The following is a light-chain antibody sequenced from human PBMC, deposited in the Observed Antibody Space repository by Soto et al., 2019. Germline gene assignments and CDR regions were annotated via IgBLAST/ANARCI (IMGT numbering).Light chain of an antibody. Sequence: QSALTQPASVSGSPGQSITISCTGTSSDVGGYNYVSWYEHHPGKAPKLMIYDVSNRPSGVSNGFSGSKSGNTASLTISGLQPEDEADYYCSSYTTSNTRQIVLGTGTKVTVL. J-gene: IGLJ1*01. CDR2: DVS. V-gene: IGLV2-14*03. CDR3: SSYTTSNTRQIV. CDR1: SSDVGGYNY.